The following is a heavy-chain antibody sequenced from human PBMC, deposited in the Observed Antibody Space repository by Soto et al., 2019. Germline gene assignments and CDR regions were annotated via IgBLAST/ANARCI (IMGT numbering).Heavy chain of an antibody. V-gene: IGHV1-69*13. CDR1: GGTFSSYA. J-gene: IGHJ5*02. Sequence: SVKVSCKASGGTFSSYAISWVRQAPGQGLEWMGGIIPIFGTANYAQKFQGRVTITADESTSTAYMELSSLRSEDTAVYYCARDHCSSTSCPPYNWFDPWGQGTLVTVSS. D-gene: IGHD2-2*01. CDR2: IIPIFGTA. CDR3: ARDHCSSTSCPPYNWFDP.